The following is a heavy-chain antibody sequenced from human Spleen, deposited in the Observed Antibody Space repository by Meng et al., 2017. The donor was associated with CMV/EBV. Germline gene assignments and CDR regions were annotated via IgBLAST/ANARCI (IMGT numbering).Heavy chain of an antibody. V-gene: IGHV3-48*04. CDR3: ARGAGSYYKSPLDY. D-gene: IGHD3-10*01. CDR1: GFSFSRYA. Sequence: GESLKISCAASGFSFSRYAMSWVRQAPGKGLEWVSYISSSSSTTYYADSVKGRFTISRDNARNSLYLQMNSLRAEDTAVYYCARGAGSYYKSPLDYRGQGTLVTVSS. CDR2: ISSSSSTT. J-gene: IGHJ4*02.